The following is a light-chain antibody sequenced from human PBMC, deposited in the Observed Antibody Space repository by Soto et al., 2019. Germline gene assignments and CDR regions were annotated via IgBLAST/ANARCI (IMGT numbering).Light chain of an antibody. V-gene: IGKV1-5*01. CDR1: QSINNR. Sequence: DIQMTQSPSTLSASVGDRVTITCRASQSINNRLAWYQQMPGKAPNLLIYDASSLESGVPSRFRGSGSETEFTLTISGLQPDDFATYYCQQFIDGWTFGQGTRWIS. CDR3: QQFIDGWT. CDR2: DAS. J-gene: IGKJ1*01.